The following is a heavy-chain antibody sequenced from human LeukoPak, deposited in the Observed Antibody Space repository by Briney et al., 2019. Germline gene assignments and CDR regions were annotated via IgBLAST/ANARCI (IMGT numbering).Heavy chain of an antibody. Sequence: GGSLRLSCVASGFTFSSYVMSWVRQAPGKGLEWVSSISGGGGSTYYADSVKGRFTISSDNSKNTLFLQMNSLRAEDTAVYYCAKGNNYGDFYWGQGTVVTVSS. D-gene: IGHD4-17*01. CDR3: AKGNNYGDFY. CDR1: GFTFSSYV. J-gene: IGHJ4*02. V-gene: IGHV3-23*01. CDR2: ISGGGGST.